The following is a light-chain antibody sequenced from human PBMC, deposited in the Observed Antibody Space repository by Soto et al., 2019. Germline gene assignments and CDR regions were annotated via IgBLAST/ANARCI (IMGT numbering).Light chain of an antibody. CDR3: HQYNNWPQT. V-gene: IGKV3-15*01. J-gene: IGKJ1*01. CDR1: QSVRSN. Sequence: EIVMAQSPATLSVSPGEGATLSCRASQSVRSNLACYQQKPGQAPSLLISGASARATGIPARFSGSGSGTEFTLTISSLQSEDFAVYYCHQYNNWPQTFGQETKGDIK. CDR2: GAS.